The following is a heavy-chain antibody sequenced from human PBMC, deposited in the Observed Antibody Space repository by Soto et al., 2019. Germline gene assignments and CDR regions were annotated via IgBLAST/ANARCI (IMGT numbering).Heavy chain of an antibody. D-gene: IGHD4-4*01. Sequence: EVQLLESGGGLVQPGGSLRLSCAASGFTFSSYAMSWVRQAPGKGLEWVSAISGSGGSTYYADSVKGRFTISRDNSKNTLYLQMNSLRAEDTAVYYCAKDGQGYSNARYYFDYWGQGTLVTVSS. CDR2: ISGSGGST. V-gene: IGHV3-23*01. CDR3: AKDGQGYSNARYYFDY. J-gene: IGHJ4*02. CDR1: GFTFSSYA.